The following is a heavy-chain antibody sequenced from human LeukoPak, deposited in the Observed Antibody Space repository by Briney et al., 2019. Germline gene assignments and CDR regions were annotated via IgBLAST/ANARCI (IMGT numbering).Heavy chain of an antibody. CDR2: IYYSGST. Sequence: PSETLFLTCTVSGGSISSYYWSWIRQPPGKGLEWIGYIYYSGSTNYNPSLKSRVTISVDTSKNQFSLKLSSVTAADTAVYYCASTGPYNWFDPWGQGTLVTVSS. CDR1: GGSISSYY. CDR3: ASTGPYNWFDP. J-gene: IGHJ5*02. D-gene: IGHD1-14*01. V-gene: IGHV4-59*12.